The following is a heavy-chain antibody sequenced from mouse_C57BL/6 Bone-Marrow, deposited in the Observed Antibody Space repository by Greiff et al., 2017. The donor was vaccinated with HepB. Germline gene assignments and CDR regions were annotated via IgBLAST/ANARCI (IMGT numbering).Heavy chain of an antibody. J-gene: IGHJ2*01. V-gene: IGHV1-26*01. Sequence: EVQLQQSGPELVKPGASVKISCKASGYTFTDYYMNWVKQSHGKSLEWIGDINPNNGGTSYNQKFKGKATLTVDKSSSTAYMELRSLTSEDSAVYYCARCDGYYDYFDYWGQGTTLTVSS. CDR2: INPNNGGT. CDR1: GYTFTDYY. CDR3: ARCDGYYDYFDY. D-gene: IGHD2-3*01.